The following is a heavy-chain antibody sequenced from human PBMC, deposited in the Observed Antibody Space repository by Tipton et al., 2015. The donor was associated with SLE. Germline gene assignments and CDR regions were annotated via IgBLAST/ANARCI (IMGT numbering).Heavy chain of an antibody. Sequence: TLSLTCEVRGGSLSGFYWSWIRRPPGKGLEWIGEITYSENANYNPSHKSRVTLLVDTSKNQFSLKLSSVTAADTAVYYCAKGRQKNFADHAYWGQGTLVTVSS. CDR1: GGSLSGFY. V-gene: IGHV4-34*01. D-gene: IGHD1-14*01. CDR3: AKGRQKNFADHAY. J-gene: IGHJ4*02. CDR2: ITYSENA.